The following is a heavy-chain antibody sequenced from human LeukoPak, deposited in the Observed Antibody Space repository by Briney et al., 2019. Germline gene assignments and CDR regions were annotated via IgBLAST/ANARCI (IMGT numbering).Heavy chain of an antibody. CDR2: IYPGDSDT. CDR3: ARSLYYYDSSGYQYYFDY. J-gene: IGHJ4*02. D-gene: IGHD3-22*01. V-gene: IGHV5-51*01. Sequence: GESLKISRKGSGYSFTSYWIGWVRQMPGKGLEWMGIIYPGDSDTRYSPSFQGQVTISADKSISTAYLQWSSLKASDTAMYYCARSLYYYDSSGYQYYFDYWGQGTLVTVSS. CDR1: GYSFTSYW.